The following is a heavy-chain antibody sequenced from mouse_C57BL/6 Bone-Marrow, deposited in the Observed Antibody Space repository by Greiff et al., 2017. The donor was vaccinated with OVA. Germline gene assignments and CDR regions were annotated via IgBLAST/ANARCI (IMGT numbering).Heavy chain of an antibody. D-gene: IGHD2-5*01. CDR2: LDPETGGT. J-gene: IGHJ4*01. Sequence: VQLQQSGAELVRPGASVTLSCKASGYTFTDYEMHWVKQTPVHGLEWIGALDPETGGTAYNQKFKGKAILTADKSSSTAYMELRSLTSEDSAVYYCTRGYSNYYAMDYWGQGTSVTVSS. CDR3: TRGYSNYYAMDY. V-gene: IGHV1-15*01. CDR1: GYTFTDYE.